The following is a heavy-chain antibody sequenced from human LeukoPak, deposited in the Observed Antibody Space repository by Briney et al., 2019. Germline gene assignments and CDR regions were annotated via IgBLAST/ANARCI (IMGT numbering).Heavy chain of an antibody. CDR2: IWYSGST. D-gene: IGHD6-19*01. CDR3: ARDLSVANDDYYYYGMDV. J-gene: IGHJ6*02. CDR1: GGSVSSVSYY. Sequence: SETLSLTCTVSGGSVSSVSYYWSWIRQPPGKGLEWIGYIWYSGSTDYNPSLKSRVTISVDTSKNQFSLKLSSVTAADTAVYYCARDLSVANDDYYYYGMDVWGQGTTVTVSS. V-gene: IGHV4-61*01.